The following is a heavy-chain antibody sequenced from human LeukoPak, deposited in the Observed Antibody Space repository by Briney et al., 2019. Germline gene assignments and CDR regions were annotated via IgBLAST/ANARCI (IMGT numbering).Heavy chain of an antibody. Sequence: ASVKVSCKASGYTFTGYYMHWVRQAPGQGLEWMGWINTYTGNPTYAQGFTGRFVLSLDTSVSTAYLQISSLKAEDTALYYCAILAGISDFDIWGQGTMVTVSS. CDR3: AILAGISDFDI. V-gene: IGHV7-4-1*02. CDR1: GYTFTGYY. J-gene: IGHJ3*02. D-gene: IGHD3-3*01. CDR2: INTYTGNP.